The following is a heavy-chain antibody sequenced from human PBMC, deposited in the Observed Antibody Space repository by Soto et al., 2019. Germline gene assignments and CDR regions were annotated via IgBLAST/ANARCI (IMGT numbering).Heavy chain of an antibody. V-gene: IGHV1-18*01. CDR2: ISAHNGNT. J-gene: IGHJ4*02. D-gene: IGHD1-1*01. Sequence: QVHLVQSGAEVKKPGASVKVSCKGSGYGFTTSGSTWVRQAPGQGLEWMAWISAHNGNTNYAQKLQGRVTVTRDTSTSTAYMELRSLRSDDPAVYYCARGRYGDYWGQGALVTVSS. CDR3: ARGRYGDY. CDR1: GYGFTTSG.